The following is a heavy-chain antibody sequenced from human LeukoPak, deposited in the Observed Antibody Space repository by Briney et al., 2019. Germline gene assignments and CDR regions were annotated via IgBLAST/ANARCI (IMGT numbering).Heavy chain of an antibody. CDR3: ARVYVWGSYRYVDY. Sequence: GGSLRLSCAASGFTFSSYWMHWVRQAPREGLEWVSYISSGSSIIDYVDSVKGRFTISRDNAKNSLYLQMNSLRDEDTAVYYCARVYVWGSYRYVDYWGQGTLVTVSS. CDR1: GFTFSSYW. J-gene: IGHJ4*02. V-gene: IGHV3-48*02. CDR2: ISSGSSII. D-gene: IGHD3-16*02.